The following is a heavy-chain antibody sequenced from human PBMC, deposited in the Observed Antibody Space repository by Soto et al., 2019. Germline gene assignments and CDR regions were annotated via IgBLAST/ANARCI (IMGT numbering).Heavy chain of an antibody. CDR1: GFTFTSSA. D-gene: IGHD3-22*01. J-gene: IGHJ4*02. V-gene: IGHV1-18*01. Sequence: ASVKVSCKASGFTFTSSAMQWVRQARGQGLEWMGWINPSDGNRNFAQKFEDRVTMTTATSTNTVFLELRSLKSDDTAIYYCARDRLRGYDSSGFYSWGQGTMVTVSS. CDR3: ARDRLRGYDSSGFYS. CDR2: INPSDGNR.